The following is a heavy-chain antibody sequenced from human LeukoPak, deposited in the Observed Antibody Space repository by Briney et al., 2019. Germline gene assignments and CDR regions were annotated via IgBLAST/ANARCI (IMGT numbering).Heavy chain of an antibody. CDR1: GGTFSSYA. J-gene: IGHJ4*02. Sequence: GASMKVSCKASGGTFSSYAISWVRQAPGQGLEWMGGIIPIFGTANYAQKFQGRVTITADESTSTAYMELSSLRSEDTAVYYCARRLTTYYYDSSGYPFDYWGQGTLVTVSS. V-gene: IGHV1-69*13. CDR3: ARRLTTYYYDSSGYPFDY. D-gene: IGHD3-22*01. CDR2: IIPIFGTA.